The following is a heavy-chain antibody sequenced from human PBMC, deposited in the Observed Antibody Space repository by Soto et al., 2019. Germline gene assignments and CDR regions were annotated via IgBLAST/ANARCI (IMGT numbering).Heavy chain of an antibody. CDR2: IYHSGTT. J-gene: IGHJ6*02. CDR3: ARVHTLLWFGELPDYYYYGMDV. CDR1: GGSISSTDYH. V-gene: IGHV4-30-4*01. Sequence: SETLSLTCTVSGGSISSTDYHWTWIRQPPGKGLEWIGHIYHSGTTYYNASFKSRISMSLATSKNQFSLKLSSVTAADTAVYYCARVHTLLWFGELPDYYYYGMDVWGQGTTVTVSS. D-gene: IGHD3-10*01.